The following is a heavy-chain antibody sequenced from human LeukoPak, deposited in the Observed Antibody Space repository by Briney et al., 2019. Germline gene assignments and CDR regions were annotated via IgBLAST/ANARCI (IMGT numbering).Heavy chain of an antibody. CDR1: GFTFSNYG. CDR2: IVGSGVTT. CDR3: ARDKQQLDTFDY. V-gene: IGHV3-23*01. Sequence: GGSLRLSCVASGFTFSNYGMNWVRQAPGKGLEWVSGIVGSGVTTYYADSVKGRFTISRDNSKNSLYLQMNSLRAEDTAVYYCARDKQQLDTFDYWGQGTLVTVSS. D-gene: IGHD6-13*01. J-gene: IGHJ4*02.